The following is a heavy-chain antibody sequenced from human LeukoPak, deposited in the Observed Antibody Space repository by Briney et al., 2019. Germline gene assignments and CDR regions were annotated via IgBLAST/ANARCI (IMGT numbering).Heavy chain of an antibody. Sequence: GRSLRLSCAASGFTFSSYGMHWVRQAPGKGLEWVAVISIDGNNKYYADSVKGRFTISRDNSKNTLYLQMNSLRAEDTAVYYCARDKGGSYGVFDYWGQGTLVAISS. CDR2: ISIDGNNK. V-gene: IGHV3-30*19. J-gene: IGHJ4*02. CDR3: ARDKGGSYGVFDY. D-gene: IGHD1-26*01. CDR1: GFTFSSYG.